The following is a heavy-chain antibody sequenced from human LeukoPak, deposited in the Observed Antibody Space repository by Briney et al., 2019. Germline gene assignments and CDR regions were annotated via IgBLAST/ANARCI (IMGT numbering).Heavy chain of an antibody. Sequence: SETLSLTCTVSGASISNYYWSWIRQPPGKGLEWIGYIYYSGSTNYNPSLNSRVTISVDTSKNQFSLRLSSVTAADTAVHYCAAEGSSGFDYWGQGTLVTVSS. CDR1: GASISNYY. D-gene: IGHD6-19*01. CDR2: IYYSGST. CDR3: AAEGSSGFDY. J-gene: IGHJ4*02. V-gene: IGHV4-59*01.